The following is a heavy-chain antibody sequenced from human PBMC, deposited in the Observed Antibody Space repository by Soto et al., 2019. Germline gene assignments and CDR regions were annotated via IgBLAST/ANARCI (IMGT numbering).Heavy chain of an antibody. CDR1: VDSVSNGRYY. CDR3: ARGIEAHGR. V-gene: IGHV4-61*01. D-gene: IGHD6-13*01. J-gene: IGHJ4*02. Sequence: PSQTLSLTCTVFVDSVSNGRYYWILIRQPPGKGLERIGHIYYSGSTNYNPSLKSRVTISIDMSKNHFSLELSSLTAADTALYYCARGIEAHGRWGQGTLVTVYS. CDR2: IYYSGST.